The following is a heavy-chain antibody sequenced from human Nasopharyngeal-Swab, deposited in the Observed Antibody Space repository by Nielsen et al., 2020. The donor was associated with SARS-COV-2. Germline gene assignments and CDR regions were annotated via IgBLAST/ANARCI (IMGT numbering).Heavy chain of an antibody. CDR3: ASLPTVTTKGYGMDV. J-gene: IGHJ6*02. D-gene: IGHD4-17*01. V-gene: IGHV3-30*04. Sequence: VRQAPGKGLEWVAVISYDGSNKYYAYSVKCRFTISIDNSKNTLYLQMNSLRAEDTAVYYCASLPTVTTKGYGMDVWGQGTTVTVSS. CDR2: ISYDGSNK.